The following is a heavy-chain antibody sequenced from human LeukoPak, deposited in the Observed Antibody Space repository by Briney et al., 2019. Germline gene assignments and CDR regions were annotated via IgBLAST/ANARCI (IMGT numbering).Heavy chain of an antibody. D-gene: IGHD5-18*01. Sequence: GGSLRLSCAASGFTVSSNYMSWVRQAPGKGLEWVSVIYSGGSTYFADSVKGRFTISRDNSKNTLYLQMNSLRAEDTAVYYCARVGYSYGYVDYWGQGTLVTVSS. CDR1: GFTVSSNY. V-gene: IGHV3-53*01. CDR2: IYSGGST. J-gene: IGHJ4*02. CDR3: ARVGYSYGYVDY.